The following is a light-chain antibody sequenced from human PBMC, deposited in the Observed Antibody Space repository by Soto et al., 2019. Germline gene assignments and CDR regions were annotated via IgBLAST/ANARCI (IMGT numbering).Light chain of an antibody. CDR3: QQYHRYSRT. J-gene: IGKJ1*01. V-gene: IGKV1-5*01. Sequence: DIQMTQSPSTLSASVGDRVTVTCRASHSINSWLAWYQQKPGKAPKLLIYDASSLQSGVPSRFTGSGFGTEFTLTISSLQPDDFATYYCQQYHRYSRTFGQGTKVDIK. CDR1: HSINSW. CDR2: DAS.